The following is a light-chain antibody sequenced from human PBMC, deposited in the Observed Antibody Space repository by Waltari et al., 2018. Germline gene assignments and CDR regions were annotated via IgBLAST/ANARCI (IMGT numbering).Light chain of an antibody. CDR2: AGS. Sequence: IQLTQSPSSLSASVGDRVTITCRASQGISSYLAWYQQKPGKAPKLLIYAGSTLLNGVPSRFSGGGFGTDFTLTISSLQPEDFATYYCQQVNSYPFTFGPVT. J-gene: IGKJ3*01. CDR1: QGISSY. CDR3: QQVNSYPFT. V-gene: IGKV1-9*01.